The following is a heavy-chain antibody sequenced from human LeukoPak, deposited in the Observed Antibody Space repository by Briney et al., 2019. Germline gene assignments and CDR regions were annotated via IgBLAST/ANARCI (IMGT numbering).Heavy chain of an antibody. CDR2: ISGSGGST. Sequence: PGGSLRLSCAASGFTFSSYAMSWVRQAPGKGLEWVSAISGSGGSTYYADSVKGRFTISRDNSKNTLYLQMNSLRAEDTAVYYCARDDCSGGSCYVCDYWGQGTLVTVSS. D-gene: IGHD2-15*01. J-gene: IGHJ4*02. CDR1: GFTFSSYA. CDR3: ARDDCSGGSCYVCDY. V-gene: IGHV3-23*01.